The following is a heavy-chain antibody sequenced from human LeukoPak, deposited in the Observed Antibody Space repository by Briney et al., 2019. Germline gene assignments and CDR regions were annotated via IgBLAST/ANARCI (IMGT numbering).Heavy chain of an antibody. V-gene: IGHV4-34*01. CDR1: GGSFSGYY. D-gene: IGHD3-22*01. CDR2: INHSGST. CDR3: ARHVPYYYDRSGSLNWFDP. Sequence: KPSETLSLTCAVYGGSFSGYYWSWIRQPPGKGLEWIGEINHSGSTNYNPSLKSRVTISVDTSKNQFSLKLSSVTAADTAVYYCARHVPYYYDRSGSLNWFDPWGQGTLVTVSS. J-gene: IGHJ5*02.